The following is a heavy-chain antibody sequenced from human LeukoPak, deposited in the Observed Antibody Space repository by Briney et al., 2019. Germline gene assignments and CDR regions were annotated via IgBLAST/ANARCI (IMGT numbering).Heavy chain of an antibody. Sequence: SQTLSLTCAISGDSVSSNSAAWNWIRQSPSRVLEWLGRTYYRSKWYNDYAVSVKSRITINPDTSKNQFSLQLNSVTPEDTAVYYCARGDFWSGYTGGGLNYWGQGTLVTVSS. D-gene: IGHD3-3*01. CDR1: GDSVSSNSAA. V-gene: IGHV6-1*01. CDR2: TYYRSKWYN. CDR3: ARGDFWSGYTGGGLNY. J-gene: IGHJ4*02.